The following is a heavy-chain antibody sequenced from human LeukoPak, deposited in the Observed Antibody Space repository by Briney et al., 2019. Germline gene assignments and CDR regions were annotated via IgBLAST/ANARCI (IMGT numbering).Heavy chain of an antibody. V-gene: IGHV1-18*01. J-gene: IGHJ6*02. D-gene: IGHD2-15*01. CDR3: ARRGLGYCSGGSCRSENYYYYYGMDV. CDR1: GYTFTSYG. Sequence: ASVKVSCKASGYTFTSYGISWVRQAPGQGLEWMGWISAYNGKTNYAQKLQGRVTMTTDTSTSTAYMELRSLRSDDTAVYYCARRGLGYCSGGSCRSENYYYYYGMDVWGQGTTVTVSS. CDR2: ISAYNGKT.